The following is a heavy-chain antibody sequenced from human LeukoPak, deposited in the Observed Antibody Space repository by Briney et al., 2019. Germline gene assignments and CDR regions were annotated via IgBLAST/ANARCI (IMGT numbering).Heavy chain of an antibody. V-gene: IGHV1-69*04. CDR1: GGTFSNYG. CDR3: ARGRTAVVTRGPYYYYGMDV. Sequence: SVKVSCKASGGTFSNYGISWVRQAPGQGLEWMGRIIPFVDIPNYAQKFQGRVTISADKSTSTAYMELSSLRPQDTAVYYCARGRTAVVTRGPYYYYGMDVWGQGTTVTVSS. J-gene: IGHJ6*02. D-gene: IGHD5-18*01. CDR2: IIPFVDIP.